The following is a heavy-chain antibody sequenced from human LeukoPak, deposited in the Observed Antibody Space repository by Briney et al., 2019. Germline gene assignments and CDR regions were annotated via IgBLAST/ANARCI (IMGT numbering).Heavy chain of an antibody. J-gene: IGHJ4*02. CDR1: GYTFTGYY. V-gene: IGHV1-2*02. CDR2: INPNSGGT. D-gene: IGHD3-3*01. Sequence: GASVKVSCKASGYTFTGYYMHWVRQAPGQGLEWMGWINPNSGGTNYAQKFQGRVTMTRDTSISTAYMELSRLRSGDTAVYYCAMCLSGYYLGFDYWGQGTLVTVSS. CDR3: AMCLSGYYLGFDY.